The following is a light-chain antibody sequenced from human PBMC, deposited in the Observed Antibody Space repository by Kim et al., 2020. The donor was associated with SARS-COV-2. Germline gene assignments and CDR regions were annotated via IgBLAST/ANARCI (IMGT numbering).Light chain of an antibody. J-gene: IGKJ1*01. CDR3: QQYGSSPQT. CDR2: GAS. V-gene: IGKV3-20*01. CDR1: QSVSSTY. Sequence: EIVLTQSPGTLSFFPGEKATLSCRVSQSVSSTYLAWYQQKPGQAPRLLIYGASNWATGIPDRFSGSGSGTDFTLTISGVEPEDSAVYYCQQYGSSPQTFGQGTKVDIK.